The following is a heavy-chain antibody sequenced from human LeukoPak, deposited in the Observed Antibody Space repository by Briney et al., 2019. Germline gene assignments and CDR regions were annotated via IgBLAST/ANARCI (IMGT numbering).Heavy chain of an antibody. CDR3: ARVGSAAATADY. CDR1: GYTFTSYD. Sequence: ASVKVSCKASGYTFTSYDINWMRQAPGQGPEWMGIINPRGGSTDYAQKFQGRITMTSDTSTRTVYMELNSLRSDDTAVYFCARVGSAAATADYWGQGTLVTVSS. D-gene: IGHD6-25*01. V-gene: IGHV1-46*01. CDR2: INPRGGST. J-gene: IGHJ4*02.